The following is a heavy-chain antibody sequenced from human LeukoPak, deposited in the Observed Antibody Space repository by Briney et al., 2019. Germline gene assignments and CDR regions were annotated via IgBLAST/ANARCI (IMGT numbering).Heavy chain of an antibody. J-gene: IGHJ4*02. CDR1: GFTFSDYY. CDR3: AKDLRELSLYYYFDY. Sequence: GGSLRLSCAASGFTFSDYYMDWVRQAPGKGLEWVGRARNKVNSYTTEYAASVKGRFTISRDDSKNSLYLQMNSLKTEDTAVYYCAKDLRELSLYYYFDYWGQGTLVTVSS. V-gene: IGHV3-72*01. CDR2: ARNKVNSYTT. D-gene: IGHD3-16*02.